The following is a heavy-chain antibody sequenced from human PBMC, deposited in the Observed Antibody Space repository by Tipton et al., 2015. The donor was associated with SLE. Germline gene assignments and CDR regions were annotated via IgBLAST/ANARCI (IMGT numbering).Heavy chain of an antibody. D-gene: IGHD4-17*01. CDR2: IYHNGGT. V-gene: IGHV4-4*02. CDR3: ARARQGVTTSDFDY. Sequence: PGLVKPSETLSLTCAVSGGSISSNNWWSWVRQSPGKGLEWIAEIYHNGGTNYNPSLKSRLTISVDKSKNQFSLRLSSVTAADTAIYYCARARQGVTTSDFDYLGQGTLVTVSS. J-gene: IGHJ4*02. CDR1: GGSISSNNW.